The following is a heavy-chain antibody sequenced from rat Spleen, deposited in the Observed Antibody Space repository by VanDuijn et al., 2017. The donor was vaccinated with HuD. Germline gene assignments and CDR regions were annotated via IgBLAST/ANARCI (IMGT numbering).Heavy chain of an antibody. J-gene: IGHJ2*01. CDR1: GFTLSDYV. CDR2: ISPTGGST. Sequence: EVQLVESGGGLVQPGRSLKLSCAASGFTLSDYVMHWIRQAPTKGLEWVASISPTGGSTHYRDSVKGRFTISRDNAQDTLYLQMNSLRSEDTATYYCTRDDYWGQGVMVTVSS. V-gene: IGHV5-19*01. CDR3: TRDDY.